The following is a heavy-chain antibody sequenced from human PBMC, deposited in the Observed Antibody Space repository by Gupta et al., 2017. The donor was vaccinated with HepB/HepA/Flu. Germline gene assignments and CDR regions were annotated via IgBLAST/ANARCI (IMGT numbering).Heavy chain of an antibody. CDR1: GFTFKYFG. CDR3: AKETSIFMSSSLDS. CDR2: IAHDGSVT. J-gene: IGHJ5*01. V-gene: IGHV3-30*18. Sequence: QVQVVESGGDVVEPGTSLRLSCATSGFTFKYFGMQGVRQAPGKGLEWVTVIAHDGSVTHYADSVKGRFTISRDNSKGTLGLQMDSLRVEDTATYYCAKETSIFMSSSLDSWGQGTLVTVSS. D-gene: IGHD3-16*01.